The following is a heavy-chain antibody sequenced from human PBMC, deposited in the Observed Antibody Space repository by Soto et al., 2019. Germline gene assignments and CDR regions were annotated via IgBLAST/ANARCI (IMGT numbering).Heavy chain of an antibody. Sequence: QVQLQESGPGLVKPSETLSLTCSVSGGSISNHYWSWILQPPGKALEWIGYIYYNGNTNYNPSLKSRVTMSVDTSRNQISRKLTTVTAADTAVYYCTRANWYSEYWGQGTLVTVSS. J-gene: IGHJ4*02. CDR2: IYYNGNT. CDR3: TRANWYSEY. D-gene: IGHD7-27*01. V-gene: IGHV4-59*11. CDR1: GGSISNHY.